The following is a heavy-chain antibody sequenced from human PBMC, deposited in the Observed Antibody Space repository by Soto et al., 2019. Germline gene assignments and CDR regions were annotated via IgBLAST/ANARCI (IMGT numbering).Heavy chain of an antibody. V-gene: IGHV3-23*01. J-gene: IGHJ4*02. CDR1: GFTFSSYA. CDR2: ISGSGGST. D-gene: IGHD3-16*02. CDR3: AKVGYDYVWGSYRWDFDY. Sequence: EVQLLESGGGLVQPGGSLRLSCAASGFTFSSYAMSWVRQAPGKGLEWVSAISGSGGSTYYADSVKGRFIISRDNSKNTLYLQMNSLRAEDTAVYYCAKVGYDYVWGSYRWDFDYWGQGTLVTVSS.